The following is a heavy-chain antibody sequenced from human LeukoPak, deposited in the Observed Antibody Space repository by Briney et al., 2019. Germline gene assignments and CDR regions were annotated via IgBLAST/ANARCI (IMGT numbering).Heavy chain of an antibody. J-gene: IGHJ4*02. CDR2: IYYSGST. CDR3: ARDRRPMGQHLYYFDY. D-gene: IGHD6-13*01. Sequence: SETLSLTCTVSGGSISSSSYYWGWIRQPPGKGLEWIGSIYYSGSTYYNPSLKSRVTISVDTSKNQFSLKLSSVTAADTAMYYCARDRRPMGQHLYYFDYWGRGTLVTVSS. V-gene: IGHV4-39*07. CDR1: GGSISSSSYY.